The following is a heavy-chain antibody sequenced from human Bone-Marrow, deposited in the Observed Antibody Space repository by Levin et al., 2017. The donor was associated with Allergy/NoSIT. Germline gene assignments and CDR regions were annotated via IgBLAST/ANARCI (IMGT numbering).Heavy chain of an antibody. V-gene: IGHV4-59*01. CDR1: GGYIRSYY. J-gene: IGHJ4*02. Sequence: KASETLSLTCNVSGGYIRSYYWSWIRQSPGKGLEWIGYVYYNGDLNYNPSLKSRVSISLDTSKKQLSLKLTSVTAADTAVYYCARNNGAGPGYYFDSWGQGTLVTVSS. CDR2: VYYNGDL. D-gene: IGHD6-19*01. CDR3: ARNNGAGPGYYFDS.